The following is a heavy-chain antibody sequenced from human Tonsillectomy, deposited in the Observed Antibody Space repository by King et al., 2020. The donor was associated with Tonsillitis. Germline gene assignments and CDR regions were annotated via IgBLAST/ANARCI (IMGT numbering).Heavy chain of an antibody. Sequence: QLVQSGAEVKKPGESLRISCKGSVYSFTSYWIGWVRQMPGKGLEWMGIIYHGDPYTRYSPSFQGHVTISADKSCSTAYLQWSSLKASDTAMYYCARSRGSSWANFDYWGQGTLVTVSS. CDR2: IYHGDPYT. V-gene: IGHV5-51*01. CDR1: VYSFTSYW. D-gene: IGHD6-13*01. J-gene: IGHJ4*02. CDR3: ARSRGSSWANFDY.